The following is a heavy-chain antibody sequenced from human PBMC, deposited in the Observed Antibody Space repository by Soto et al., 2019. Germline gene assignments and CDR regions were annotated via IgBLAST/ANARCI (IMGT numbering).Heavy chain of an antibody. D-gene: IGHD6-19*01. CDR2: ISYDGSNK. Sequence: GGSLRLSCAASGFTFSSYAMHWVRQAPGKGLEWVAVISYDGSNKYYADSVKGRFTISRDNSKNTLYLQMNSLRAEDTAVYYCARESEYSSGWYYYGMDVWGQGTTVTVSS. J-gene: IGHJ6*02. CDR3: ARESEYSSGWYYYGMDV. V-gene: IGHV3-30-3*01. CDR1: GFTFSSYA.